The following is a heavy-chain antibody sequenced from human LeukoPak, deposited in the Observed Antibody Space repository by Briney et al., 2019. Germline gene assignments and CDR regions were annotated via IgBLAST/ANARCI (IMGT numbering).Heavy chain of an antibody. Sequence: SETPSLTCTVSGGSISSYYWSWIRQPPGKGLEWIGYIYYSGSTNYNPSLKSRVTISVDTSKNQFSLKLSSVTAADTAVYYCARSGYSSGWFPFDYWGQGTLVTVSS. CDR3: ARSGYSSGWFPFDY. CDR2: IYYSGST. V-gene: IGHV4-59*08. CDR1: GGSISSYY. D-gene: IGHD6-19*01. J-gene: IGHJ4*02.